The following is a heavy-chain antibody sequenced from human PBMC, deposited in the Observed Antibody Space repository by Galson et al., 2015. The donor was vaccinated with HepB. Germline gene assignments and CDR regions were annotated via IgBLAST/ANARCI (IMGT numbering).Heavy chain of an antibody. CDR2: IKPDGTVQ. CDR1: RFTFSTYW. Sequence: SLRLSCAASRFTFSTYWMHWVRQAPGKGLEWVASIKPDGTVQVYVDSVKGRFTISRDNAKNSPSLQMNSLRVEDTAVYYCARDRDGGWSYDCWGQGTLVTVSS. J-gene: IGHJ4*02. CDR3: ARDRDGGWSYDC. D-gene: IGHD6-19*01. V-gene: IGHV3-7*03.